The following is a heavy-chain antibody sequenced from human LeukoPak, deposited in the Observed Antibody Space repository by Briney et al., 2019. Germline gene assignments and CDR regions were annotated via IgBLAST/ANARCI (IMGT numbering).Heavy chain of an antibody. J-gene: IGHJ6*03. CDR2: INHSGST. D-gene: IGHD2-2*03. V-gene: IGHV4-34*01. CDR1: GGSFSGYY. CDR3: ARAIGYCSSTSCYYPYYYSMDV. Sequence: PSETLSLTCAVYGGSFSGYYWSWIRQPPGKGLEWIGEINHSGSTNYNPSLKSRVTISVDTSKNQFSLKLSSMTAADTAVYYCARAIGYCSSTSCYYPYYYSMDVWGKGTTVTVSS.